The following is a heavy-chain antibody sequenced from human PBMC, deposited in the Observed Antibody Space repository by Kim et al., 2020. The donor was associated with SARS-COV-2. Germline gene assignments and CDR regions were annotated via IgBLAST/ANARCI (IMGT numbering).Heavy chain of an antibody. CDR2: INHSGST. J-gene: IGHJ2*01. V-gene: IGHV4-34*01. Sequence: SETLSLTCAVYGGSFSGYYWSWIRQPPGKGLEWIGEINHSGSTNYNPSLKSRVTISVDTSKNQFSLKLSSVTAADTAVYYCASSGGGYYYGSRGYWYFDLWGRGTLVTVSS. CDR1: GGSFSGYY. CDR3: ASSGGGYYYGSRGYWYFDL. D-gene: IGHD1-26*01.